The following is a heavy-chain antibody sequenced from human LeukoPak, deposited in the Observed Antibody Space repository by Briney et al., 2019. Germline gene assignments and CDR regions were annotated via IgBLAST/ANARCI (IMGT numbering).Heavy chain of an antibody. CDR1: GASISSGSNY. J-gene: IGHJ4*02. CDR2: IYSSGST. D-gene: IGHD3-22*01. V-gene: IGHV4-39*07. Sequence: SETLSLTCSVSGASISSGSNYWGWIRQPPGKTLEWIGSIYSSGSTYYNPSLKSRVIIIIDTPKNHFSLTLSSVTAADTAVYYCARDRYYYDSSGYYYFDYWGQGTLVTISS. CDR3: ARDRYYYDSSGYYYFDY.